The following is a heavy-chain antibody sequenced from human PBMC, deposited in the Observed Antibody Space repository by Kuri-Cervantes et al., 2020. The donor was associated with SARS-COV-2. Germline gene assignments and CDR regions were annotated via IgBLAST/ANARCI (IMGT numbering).Heavy chain of an antibody. J-gene: IGHJ3*02. V-gene: IGHV3-66*02. CDR3: ARGSYYYGSDDAFDI. CDR2: IYSGGST. CDR1: GFTFSSYA. Sequence: GESLKISCAASGFTFSSYAMSWVRQAPGKGLEWVSVIYSGGSTYYADSVKGRFTISRDNSKNTLYLQMNSLRAEDTAVYYCARGSYYYGSDDAFDIWGQGTMVTVSS. D-gene: IGHD3-10*01.